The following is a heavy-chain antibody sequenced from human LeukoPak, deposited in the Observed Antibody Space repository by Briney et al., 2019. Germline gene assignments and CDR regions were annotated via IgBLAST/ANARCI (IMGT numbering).Heavy chain of an antibody. CDR2: ISSSGSTI. J-gene: IGHJ6*02. D-gene: IGHD3-9*01. CDR1: GFTFSDYY. CDR3: ARSDSGDFDWLLPSYYYYGMDV. V-gene: IGHV3-11*01. Sequence: GGSLRLSCAASGFTFSDYYMSWIRQAPGKGLEWVSYISSSGSTIYYADSVKGRFTISRDNAKNSLYLQMNSLRAEDTAVYYCARSDSGDFDWLLPSYYYYGMDVWGQGTTVTVSS.